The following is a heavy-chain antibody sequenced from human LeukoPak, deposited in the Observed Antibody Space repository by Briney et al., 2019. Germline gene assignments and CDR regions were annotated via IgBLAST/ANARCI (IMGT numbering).Heavy chain of an antibody. CDR3: TTGIRGD. CDR2: IQSKTDGGKT. V-gene: IGHV3-15*07. CDR1: GFTFSSYW. J-gene: IGHJ4*02. Sequence: GGSLRLSCAASGFTFSSYWMHWVRQAPGKGLEWVGRIQSKTDGGKTDYAAPVKGRFTISRDDSKNTLYLQMNSLKTEDTAIYYCTTGIRGDWGQGTLVTVSS. D-gene: IGHD3-3*02.